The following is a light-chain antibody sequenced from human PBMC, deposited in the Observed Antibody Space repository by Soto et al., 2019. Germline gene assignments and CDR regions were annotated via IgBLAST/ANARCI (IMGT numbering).Light chain of an antibody. V-gene: IGKV1-6*01. CDR3: LQSYIYPLS. Sequence: TQSPGTLSASVGDTVTIACRASQGIRNDLGWYQQKPGQAPKLLMFSTSNLQGGVPSRFNGSGSRTDFILTISGLQLDDFATYYCLQSYIYPLSFGGGTKVDIK. CDR2: STS. J-gene: IGKJ4*01. CDR1: QGIRND.